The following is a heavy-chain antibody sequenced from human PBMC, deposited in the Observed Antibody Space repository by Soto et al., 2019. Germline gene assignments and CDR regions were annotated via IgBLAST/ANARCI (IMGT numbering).Heavy chain of an antibody. CDR1: GGSIIGSGFH. Sequence: QLQLRESGPGLVKPSETLSLTCTVSGGSIIGSGFHWAWIRQPPGKGLEWIGSIYYSGTANYSPSLKRRPALAVATSKNPFSLSLSSVTAADTAVYSCATRAGDYVGRFDTGGQGTRLTVSS. D-gene: IGHD4-17*01. CDR2: IYYSGTA. J-gene: IGHJ5*02. CDR3: ATRAGDYVGRFDT. V-gene: IGHV4-39*01.